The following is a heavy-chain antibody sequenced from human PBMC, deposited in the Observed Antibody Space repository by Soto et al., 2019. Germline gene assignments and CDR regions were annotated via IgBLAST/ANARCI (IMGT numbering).Heavy chain of an antibody. CDR2: IIPIFGTA. Sequence: SVKVSCQASGGTFSSYAISWVRQAPGQGLEWMGGIIPIFGTANYAQKFQGRVTLTADESTSTAYMELSSLRSEDTAVYYCARDLGYYDSSGYYRFDPWGQGTLVTVSS. CDR1: GGTFSSYA. CDR3: ARDLGYYDSSGYYRFDP. D-gene: IGHD3-22*01. V-gene: IGHV1-69*13. J-gene: IGHJ5*02.